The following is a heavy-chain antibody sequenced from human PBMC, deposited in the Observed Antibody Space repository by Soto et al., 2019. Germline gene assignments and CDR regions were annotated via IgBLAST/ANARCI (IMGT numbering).Heavy chain of an antibody. D-gene: IGHD2-15*01. V-gene: IGHV4-30-2*05. CDR3: ARYCSGGSCYPFDY. Sequence: PSETLSLTCAVSGGSISSGGYSWSWIRQPPGKGLEWIGYIYYSGSTYYNPSLKSRVTISVDTSKNQFSLKLSSVTAADTAVYNCARYCSGGSCYPFDYWGQGTLVTVSS. J-gene: IGHJ4*02. CDR2: IYYSGST. CDR1: GGSISSGGYS.